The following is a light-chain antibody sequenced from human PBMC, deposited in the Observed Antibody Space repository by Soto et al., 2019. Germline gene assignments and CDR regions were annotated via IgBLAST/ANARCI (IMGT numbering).Light chain of an antibody. Sequence: EIVMTQSPATLSVSPGERATFSCRASQSVSSDLAWYQQKPGQAPRLLIYGASTRATGIPARFSGSGSGTEFTLTISILQSEDFAVYYCQQYNNWPPWTFGQGTKV. CDR1: QSVSSD. CDR2: GAS. J-gene: IGKJ1*01. V-gene: IGKV3-15*01. CDR3: QQYNNWPPWT.